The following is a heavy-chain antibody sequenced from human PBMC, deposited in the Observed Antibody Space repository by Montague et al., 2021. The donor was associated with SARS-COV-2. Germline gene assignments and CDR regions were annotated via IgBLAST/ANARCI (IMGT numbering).Heavy chain of an antibody. CDR1: GGSISSYY. J-gene: IGHJ6*02. D-gene: IGHD2-2*01. CDR2: INYSGSA. CDR3: ARRGVVVIPAVVEYYYGMGV. V-gene: IGHV4-59*01. Sequence: SETLSLTCTVSGGSISSYYWNWIRQSPGKGLEWIGYINYSGSANYNPSLKSRVTISVDTSKNQLSLNLSSVTAADTAVYYCARRGVVVIPAVVEYYYGMGVGGQGTTVTVSS.